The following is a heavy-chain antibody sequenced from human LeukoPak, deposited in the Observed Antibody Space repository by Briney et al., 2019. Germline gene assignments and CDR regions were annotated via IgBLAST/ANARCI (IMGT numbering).Heavy chain of an antibody. CDR2: INPNSGDT. V-gene: IGHV1-2*02. CDR1: GYTFTGYY. D-gene: IGHD5-12*01. J-gene: IGHJ4*02. Sequence: GASVKVSCKASGYTFTGYYIHWVRQAPGQGLGWMGWINPNSGDTNYAQRFQGRVTMTSDTSISTAYMDLSRLRSDDTAVYYCARDLVATSTPRDYWGQGTLVTVSS. CDR3: ARDLVATSTPRDY.